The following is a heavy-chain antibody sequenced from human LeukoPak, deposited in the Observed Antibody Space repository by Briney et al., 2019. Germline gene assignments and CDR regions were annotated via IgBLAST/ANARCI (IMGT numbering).Heavy chain of an antibody. CDR3: AKITMATTPNY. CDR2: ITENGRKT. J-gene: IGHJ4*02. D-gene: IGHD3-10*01. V-gene: IGHV3-23*01. Sequence: GGSLRLSCAASGLTFSSYAMNWARQASGKGLEWVSGITENGRKTYYADSVKGRFSVSRDNSKSTLYLQMSDLRAEDTAVYYCAKITMATTPNYWGQGTLVTVSP. CDR1: GLTFSSYA.